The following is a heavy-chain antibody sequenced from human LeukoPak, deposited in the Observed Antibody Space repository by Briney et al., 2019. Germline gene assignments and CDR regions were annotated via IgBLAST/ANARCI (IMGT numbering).Heavy chain of an antibody. CDR3: AKDGGLWVSAHWGDS. D-gene: IGHD7-27*01. CDR2: TSDSGTST. V-gene: IGHV3-23*01. CDR1: GFTFSSYA. J-gene: IGHJ4*02. Sequence: PGGSLRLSCAASGFTFSSYAMSWVRQGPGKGLEWVSTTSDSGTSTYYADSVKGRFTISRDNSKNTLFLQMNSLRAEDTAVYYCAKDGGLWVSAHWGDSWGRGTLVTVSS.